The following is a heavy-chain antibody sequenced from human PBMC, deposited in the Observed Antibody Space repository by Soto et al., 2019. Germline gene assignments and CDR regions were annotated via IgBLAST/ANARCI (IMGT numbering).Heavy chain of an antibody. D-gene: IGHD2-15*01. CDR3: ARGSEMTPAYYYYVISV. CDR1: GFTFSNYW. V-gene: IGHV3-7*05. CDR2: IKQDGIEK. Sequence: GGSLRLSCAASGFTFSNYWMTWVRQAPGKGLEWVANIKQDGIEKYHVDSVKGRFSISRDNAKNSLYLQMNSLRAEDTAVYYCARGSEMTPAYYYYVISVWGQGTTVTVSS. J-gene: IGHJ6*02.